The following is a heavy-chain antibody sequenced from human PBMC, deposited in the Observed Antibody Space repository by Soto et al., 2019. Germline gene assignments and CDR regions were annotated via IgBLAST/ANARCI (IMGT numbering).Heavy chain of an antibody. J-gene: IGHJ4*02. CDR2: IIPILGIA. V-gene: IGHV1-69*02. Sequence: QVQLVQSGAEVKKPGSSVKVSCKASGGTFSSYTISWVRQAPGQGLEWMGRIIPILGIANYAQKFQGRVTITADKSTSTAYMELSSLRSEDTAVYYCARVDCGGDCFYFDYWGQGTLVTVSS. CDR1: GGTFSSYT. CDR3: ARVDCGGDCFYFDY. D-gene: IGHD2-21*02.